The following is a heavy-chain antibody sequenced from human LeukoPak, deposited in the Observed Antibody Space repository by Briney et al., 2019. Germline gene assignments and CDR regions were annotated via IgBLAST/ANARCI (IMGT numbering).Heavy chain of an antibody. J-gene: IGHJ4*02. CDR1: GFTFSSYS. D-gene: IGHD3-10*01. V-gene: IGHV3-48*01. Sequence: GGSLRLSCAASGFTFSSYSMNWVRQAPGKGLDWVSYISSSSSTIYYADSVKGRFTISRDNAKNSLYLQMNSLRAEDTAVYYCARFRRWFGESKTFDYWGQGTLVTVSS. CDR2: ISSSSSTI. CDR3: ARFRRWFGESKTFDY.